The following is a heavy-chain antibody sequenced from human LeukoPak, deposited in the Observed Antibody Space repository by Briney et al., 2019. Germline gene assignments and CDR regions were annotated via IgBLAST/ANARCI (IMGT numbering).Heavy chain of an antibody. V-gene: IGHV3-74*01. D-gene: IGHD6-6*01. CDR1: GFAFRNYW. Sequence: GGSLRLSCVASGFAFRNYWMYWVRQGPGKGLVWLSRINPDGSTTTYADSVKGRFTISRDNAKNSLYLQMNSLRAEDTAVYYCATSPGLGYSSSLTGVDYWGQGTLVTVSS. CDR2: INPDGSTT. CDR3: ATSPGLGYSSSLTGVDY. J-gene: IGHJ4*02.